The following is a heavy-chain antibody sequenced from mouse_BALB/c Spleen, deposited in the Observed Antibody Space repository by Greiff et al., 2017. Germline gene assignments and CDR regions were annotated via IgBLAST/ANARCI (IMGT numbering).Heavy chain of an antibody. CDR2: IDPYYGGT. V-gene: IGHV1-39*01. Sequence: VHVKQSGPELEKPGASVKISCKASGYSFTGYNMNWVKQSNGKSLEWIGNIDPYYGGTSYNQKFKGKATLTVDKSSSTAYMQLKSLTSEDSAVYYCARDGRYDRGYAMDYWGQGTSVTVSS. CDR1: GYSFTGYN. CDR3: ARDGRYDRGYAMDY. J-gene: IGHJ4*01. D-gene: IGHD2-14*01.